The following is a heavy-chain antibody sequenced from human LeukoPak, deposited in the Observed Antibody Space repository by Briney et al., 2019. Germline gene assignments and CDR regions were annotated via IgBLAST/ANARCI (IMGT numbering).Heavy chain of an antibody. CDR2: VYSNGNT. V-gene: IGHV4-4*07. D-gene: IGHD4-11*01. J-gene: IGHJ5*02. CDR1: GGSIRSYS. Sequence: PSETLSLTCTVSGGSIRSYSWSWIRQPAGKGLEWIGLVYSNGNTNYNPSVKSRVTMSLDTSRNQFSLKLDSVTAAGTAVYYCARGTPYNPWGQGTLVTVSS. CDR3: ARGTPYNP.